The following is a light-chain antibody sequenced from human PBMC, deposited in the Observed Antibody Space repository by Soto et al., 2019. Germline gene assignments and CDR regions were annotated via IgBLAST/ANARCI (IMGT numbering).Light chain of an antibody. Sequence: DIQMTRSPSSVSASIGDRVTITCRASQYISSWLAWYQQKPGKAPKLLIYSASSLQSGVPSRFSGSGFGTDFTLTINSLQPEDFATYYCQQANSFPYTFGQGTRLHIK. CDR3: QQANSFPYT. J-gene: IGKJ2*01. CDR1: QYISSW. CDR2: SAS. V-gene: IGKV1D-12*01.